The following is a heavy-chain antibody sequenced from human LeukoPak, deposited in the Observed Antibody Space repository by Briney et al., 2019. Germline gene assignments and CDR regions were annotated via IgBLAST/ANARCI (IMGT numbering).Heavy chain of an antibody. D-gene: IGHD5-12*01. Sequence: GGSLRLSCVVSGFTFSNFAMNWVRQAPGKGLEWVSLIIGSSGSTFYADSVKGRFTISRDKSKNTLYLQMNSLRAEDTAVYYCAKGAYDYIEIAYFDYWGQGSLVTVSS. CDR2: IIGSSGST. J-gene: IGHJ4*02. V-gene: IGHV3-23*01. CDR1: GFTFSNFA. CDR3: AKGAYDYIEIAYFDY.